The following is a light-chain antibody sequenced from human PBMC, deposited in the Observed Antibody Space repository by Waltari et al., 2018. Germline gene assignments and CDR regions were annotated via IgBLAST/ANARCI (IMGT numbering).Light chain of an antibody. CDR2: TAS. Sequence: DIQMTQSPSSLSASVGDRVTITCRASQSISSYLNWYQQKPGRAPALLIYTASRLQNGVPSRFTGSGSGTAFTLTISSLQPEDFATYYCQQSYSTPRAFGQGTKVEIK. J-gene: IGKJ1*01. CDR1: QSISSY. CDR3: QQSYSTPRA. V-gene: IGKV1-39*01.